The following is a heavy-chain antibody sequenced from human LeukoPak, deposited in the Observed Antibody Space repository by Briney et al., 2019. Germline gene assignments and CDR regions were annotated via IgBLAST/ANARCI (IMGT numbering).Heavy chain of an antibody. V-gene: IGHV3-21*01. J-gene: IGHJ4*02. Sequence: GGSLRLSCAASGFTFSSYSMNWVRQAPGKGLEWVSSISSSSSYIYYADSVKGRFTISRDNAKNSLYLQMNSLRAEDTAVYYCASSPTRGDSYWGQGTLVTVSS. CDR1: GFTFSSYS. CDR2: ISSSSSYI. D-gene: IGHD3-10*01. CDR3: ASSPTRGDSY.